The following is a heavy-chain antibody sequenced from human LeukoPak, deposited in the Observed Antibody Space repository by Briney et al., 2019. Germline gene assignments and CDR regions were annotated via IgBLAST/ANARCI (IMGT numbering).Heavy chain of an antibody. J-gene: IGHJ4*02. CDR1: GYTFTSYG. Sequence: ASVKVSCKASGYTFTSYGISWVRQAPGQGLEWMGWINTNTGNPTYAQGFTGRFVFSLDTSVSTAYLQISSLKAEDTAVYYCARDTPVGQYYFDYWGQGTLVTVSS. D-gene: IGHD2-15*01. CDR3: ARDTPVGQYYFDY. V-gene: IGHV7-4-1*02. CDR2: INTNTGNP.